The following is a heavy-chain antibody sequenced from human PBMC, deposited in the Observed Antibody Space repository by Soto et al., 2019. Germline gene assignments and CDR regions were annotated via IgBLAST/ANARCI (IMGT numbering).Heavy chain of an antibody. J-gene: IGHJ3*02. CDR2: TYYRSKWYN. CDR1: WDSFSSNSAA. V-gene: IGHV6-1*01. Sequence: SQTLSLTCALSWDSFSSNSAAWNWIRQSPSRGLECMGRTYYRSKWYNDYAVSVKSRITINPDTSKNQFSLQLNSVTPEETAVYYCARDQAEDDAFDIWGQGTMVTVSS. CDR3: ARDQAEDDAFDI.